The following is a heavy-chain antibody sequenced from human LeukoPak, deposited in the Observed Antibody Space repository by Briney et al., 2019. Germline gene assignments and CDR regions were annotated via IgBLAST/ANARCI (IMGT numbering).Heavy chain of an antibody. CDR1: GFTFSSYS. D-gene: IGHD2/OR15-2a*01. CDR3: TRKGSQWDFLVDY. V-gene: IGHV3-21*01. J-gene: IGHJ4*02. CDR2: ITSSGRYI. Sequence: PGGSLRLSCAASGFTFSSYSMNWVRQAPGKGLEWVSSITSSGRYIYYAASVKGRFTFSRDNSENSLYLQMDGLTAEDTAVYYCTRKGSQWDFLVDYWGQGPRVAVSS.